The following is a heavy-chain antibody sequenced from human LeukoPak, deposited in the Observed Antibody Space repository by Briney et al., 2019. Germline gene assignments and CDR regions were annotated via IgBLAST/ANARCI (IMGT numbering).Heavy chain of an antibody. CDR2: IRGSGGTK. CDR1: GFTFSSYA. J-gene: IGHJ4*02. V-gene: IGHV3-23*01. Sequence: GGSLRLSCAASGFTFSSYAMSWVRQAPGKGLEWVAPIRGSGGTKYYADSVKVRFIISRDNSQNTLYLQKNSLRAEDRAVYYCARGYSYGYNYWGQATLVTHSS. D-gene: IGHD5-18*01. CDR3: ARGYSYGYNY.